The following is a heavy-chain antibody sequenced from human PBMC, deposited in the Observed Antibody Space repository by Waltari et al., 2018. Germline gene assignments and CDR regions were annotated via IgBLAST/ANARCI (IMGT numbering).Heavy chain of an antibody. Sequence: QVQLVQSGAEVKKPGSSVKVSCKASGGTFSSYAISWVRQAPGQGLEWMGGLIPIFGTANYAQKFQGRVTITADESTSTAYMELSSLRSEDTAVYYCARGGYSYGPNYYYYYMDVWGKGTTVTVSS. D-gene: IGHD5-18*01. CDR1: GGTFSSYA. V-gene: IGHV1-69*01. CDR3: ARGGYSYGPNYYYYYMDV. J-gene: IGHJ6*03. CDR2: LIPIFGTA.